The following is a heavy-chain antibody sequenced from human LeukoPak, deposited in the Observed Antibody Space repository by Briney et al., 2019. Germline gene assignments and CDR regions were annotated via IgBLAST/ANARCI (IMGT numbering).Heavy chain of an antibody. J-gene: IGHJ6*02. CDR2: IYYSGSI. CDR3: ARDLRSSSSSGINYYGMGV. Sequence: PSETLSLTCAVSGYSISSSNWWGWIRQPPGKGLEWIGYIYYSGSIYYNPSLKSRVTISVDTSKNQFSLKLSSVTAADTAVYYCARDLRSSSSSGINYYGMGVWGQGTTVTVSS. D-gene: IGHD6-6*01. CDR1: GYSISSSNW. V-gene: IGHV4-28*03.